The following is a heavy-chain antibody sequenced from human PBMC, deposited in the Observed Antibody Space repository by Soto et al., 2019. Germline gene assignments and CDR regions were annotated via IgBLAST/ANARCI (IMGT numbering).Heavy chain of an antibody. CDR2: ISAFKGYT. D-gene: IGHD3-22*01. CDR1: GYIFTSYG. Sequence: QVQLVQSGPEVKKPGASVKLSCKASGYIFTSYGIGWVRQAPGQGLEWMGWISAFKGYTKYPQRLQGSVTMTTDTTTSTAYMELRSLRSDDTAVYYWARVDDYYDSSGHYFTFFNYWGQGSLVTVSS. V-gene: IGHV1-18*01. CDR3: ARVDDYYDSSGHYFTFFNY. J-gene: IGHJ4*02.